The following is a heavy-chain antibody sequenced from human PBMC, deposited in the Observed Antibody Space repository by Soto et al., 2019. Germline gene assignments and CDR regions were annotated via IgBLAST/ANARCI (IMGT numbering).Heavy chain of an antibody. Sequence: ASVKVSCKVSGYTLTELSMHWVRQAPGKGLEWMGGFDPEDGETIYAQKFQGRVTMTEDKSTDTAYMELRSLRSEDTAVYYCATDLRGTLLEWLPQTDYWGQGTLVTVSS. D-gene: IGHD3-3*01. CDR3: ATDLRGTLLEWLPQTDY. CDR1: GYTLTELS. CDR2: FDPEDGET. V-gene: IGHV1-24*01. J-gene: IGHJ4*02.